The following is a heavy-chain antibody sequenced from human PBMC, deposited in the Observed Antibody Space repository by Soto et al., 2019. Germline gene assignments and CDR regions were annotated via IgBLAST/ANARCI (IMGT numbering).Heavy chain of an antibody. V-gene: IGHV3-7*05. Sequence: EVQLVKSGGGLVQPGGSLRLSCTVSGFTFGNYWMTWVRQAPGKGLEWVANMNQNGSEKYYVDSVKGRFAISRDNAKNSLYLQMNSLSAEDTAVYYCASYRVSYAMDVWGQGTTVTVSS. J-gene: IGHJ6*02. CDR3: ASYRVSYAMDV. CDR2: MNQNGSEK. CDR1: GFTFGNYW.